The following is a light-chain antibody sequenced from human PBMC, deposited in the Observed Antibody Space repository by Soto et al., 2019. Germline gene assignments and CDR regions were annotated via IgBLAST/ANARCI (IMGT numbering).Light chain of an antibody. CDR3: QQRQYWPPIT. J-gene: IGKJ5*01. CDR1: QTVSNNY. V-gene: IGKV3-11*01. Sequence: EIVLTQSPGTLSLSPGDRATLSCRASQTVSNNYLAWCQQKPGQAPRLLIYDASYRATGIPARFIGSGSGTDFTLTISSLEPEDFAVYYCQQRQYWPPITFGQGTRLEIK. CDR2: DAS.